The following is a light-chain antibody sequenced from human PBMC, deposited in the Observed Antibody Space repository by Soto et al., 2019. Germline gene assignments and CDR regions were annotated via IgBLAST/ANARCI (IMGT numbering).Light chain of an antibody. V-gene: IGKV1-39*01. J-gene: IGKJ1*01. CDR3: QQSFIAPWT. Sequence: DIQMTQSPSSLSASVGDIVTITCRASQSITGYLNWYQQKPGKVPKLLIYAASTLQSGVPSRFSGSGSGTDFTLTLSSLQAEDSATYYCQQSFIAPWTFGQGTKVDIK. CDR2: AAS. CDR1: QSITGY.